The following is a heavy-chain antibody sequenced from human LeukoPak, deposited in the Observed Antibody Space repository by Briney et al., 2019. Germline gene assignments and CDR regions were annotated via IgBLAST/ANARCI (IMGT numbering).Heavy chain of an antibody. CDR2: IYYSGST. Sequence: PSETLSLTCTVSGGSISSYYWSWIRQPPGKGLEWIGYIYYSGSTNYNPSLKSRVTISVDTSKNQFSLKLSSVTAADTAVYYCASPIPDIVVVPASAYGMDVWGQGTTVTVSS. D-gene: IGHD2-2*01. V-gene: IGHV4-59*08. J-gene: IGHJ6*02. CDR1: GGSISSYY. CDR3: ASPIPDIVVVPASAYGMDV.